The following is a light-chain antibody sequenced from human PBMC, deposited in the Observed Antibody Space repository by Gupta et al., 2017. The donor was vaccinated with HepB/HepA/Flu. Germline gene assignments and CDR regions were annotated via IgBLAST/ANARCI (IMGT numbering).Light chain of an antibody. V-gene: IGKV2-30*01. CDR3: MQCNHCPGT. CDR1: QRLLYSDGNTY. CDR2: KVS. Sequence: EVVMTPSSTLPSVTRGQPASNSCRTRQRLLYSDGNTYLAWFQQRPGQSPRRLIYKVSNRDSGVPDRFSGSGSGTDFTLKISTVEADDVGVYYCMQCNHCPGTFGQGTKVEIK. J-gene: IGKJ1*01.